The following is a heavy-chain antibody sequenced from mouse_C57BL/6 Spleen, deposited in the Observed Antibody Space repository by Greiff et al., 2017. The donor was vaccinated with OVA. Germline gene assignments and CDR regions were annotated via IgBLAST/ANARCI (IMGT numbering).Heavy chain of an antibody. CDR3: TPMVTTPYAMDY. D-gene: IGHD2-2*01. J-gene: IGHJ4*01. CDR1: GFNIKDDY. CDR2: IDPENGDT. V-gene: IGHV14-4*01. Sequence: VQLKESGAELVRPGASVKLSCTASGFNIKDDYMHWVKQRPEQGLEWIGWIDPENGDTEYASKFQGKATITADTSSNTAYLQLSSLTSEDTAVYYCTPMVTTPYAMDYWGQGTSVTVSS.